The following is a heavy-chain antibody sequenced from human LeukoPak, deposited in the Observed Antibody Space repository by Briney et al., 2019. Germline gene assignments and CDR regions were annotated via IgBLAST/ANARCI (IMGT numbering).Heavy chain of an antibody. D-gene: IGHD2-21*02. CDR3: ASLQLLSRGYYYGMDV. Sequence: GASVKVSCKASGYTFTGYYMRWVRQAPGQGLEWMGWINPNSGGTNYAQKFQGRVTMTRDTSISTAYMELSRLRSDDTAVYYCASLQLLSRGYYYGMDVWGQGTTVTVSS. CDR2: INPNSGGT. CDR1: GYTFTGYY. V-gene: IGHV1-2*02. J-gene: IGHJ6*02.